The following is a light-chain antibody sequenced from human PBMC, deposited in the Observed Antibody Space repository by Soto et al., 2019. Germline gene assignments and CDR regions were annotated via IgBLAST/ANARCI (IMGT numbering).Light chain of an antibody. CDR3: QQTYSTPPCN. CDR2: AAS. CDR1: QNVDIY. J-gene: IGKJ5*01. V-gene: IGKV1-39*01. Sequence: QMTQSPSSLSASVGDRVTLTCRASQNVDIYVSWYQHKPGKAPKLLISAASTLQSGVPLRFSGRGSGTDFTLTISGLQPEDFATYYCQQTYSTPPCNFAQGTRLDIK.